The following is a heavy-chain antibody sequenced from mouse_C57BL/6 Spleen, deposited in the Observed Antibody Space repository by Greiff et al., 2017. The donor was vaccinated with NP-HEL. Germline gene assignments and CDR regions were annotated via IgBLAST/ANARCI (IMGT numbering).Heavy chain of an antibody. J-gene: IGHJ1*03. CDR3: ALYYGSSYWYFDV. D-gene: IGHD1-1*01. CDR2: IDPEDGET. V-gene: IGHV14-2*01. Sequence: EVQLVESGAELVKPGASVKLSCTASGFNIKDYYMHWVKQRTEQGLEWIGRIDPEDGETKYAPKFQGKATITADTSSNTAYLQLSSLTSEDTAVYYCALYYGSSYWYFDVWGTGTTVTVSS. CDR1: GFNIKDYY.